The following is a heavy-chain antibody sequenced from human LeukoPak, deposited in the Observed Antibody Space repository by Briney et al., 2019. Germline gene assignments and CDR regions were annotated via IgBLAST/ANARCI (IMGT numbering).Heavy chain of an antibody. CDR3: ARRRYSGSSQHFDY. D-gene: IGHD1-26*01. CDR2: IYSDNT. CDR1: GFTVSSNS. V-gene: IGHV3-53*01. Sequence: GGSLRLSCTVSGFTVSSNSMSWVRQAPGKGLEWVSFIYSDNTHYSDSVKGRFTISRDNAKNSLYLQMNSLRAEDTAVYYCARRRYSGSSQHFDYWGQGTLVTVSS. J-gene: IGHJ4*02.